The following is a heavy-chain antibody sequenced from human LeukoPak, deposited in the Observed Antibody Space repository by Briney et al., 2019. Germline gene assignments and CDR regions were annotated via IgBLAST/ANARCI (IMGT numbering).Heavy chain of an antibody. Sequence: GASVKVSCKASGYPFTHHGITWVRQAPGQGLEWMGIINPSGGSTSYAQKFQGRVTMTRDMSTSTVYMELSSLRSEDTAVYYCARERDSSGYYAYWGQGTLVTVSS. J-gene: IGHJ4*02. CDR1: GYPFTHHG. CDR3: ARERDSSGYYAY. D-gene: IGHD3-22*01. CDR2: INPSGGST. V-gene: IGHV1-46*01.